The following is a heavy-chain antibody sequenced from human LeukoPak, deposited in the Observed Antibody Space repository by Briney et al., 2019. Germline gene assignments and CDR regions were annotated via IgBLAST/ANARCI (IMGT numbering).Heavy chain of an antibody. CDR2: ISSSGSTI. Sequence: PGGSLRLSCAASGFGFSSYEMNWVRQAPGKGLEWVSYISSSGSTIYYADSVKGRFTISRDNAKNSLYLQMNSLRAEDTAVYCCARAVYSGGMRGAFDIWGQGTMVTVSS. V-gene: IGHV3-48*03. CDR1: GFGFSSYE. D-gene: IGHD2-15*01. J-gene: IGHJ3*02. CDR3: ARAVYSGGMRGAFDI.